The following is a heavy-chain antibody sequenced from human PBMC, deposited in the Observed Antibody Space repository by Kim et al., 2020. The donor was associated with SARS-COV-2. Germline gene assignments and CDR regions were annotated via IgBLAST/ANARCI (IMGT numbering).Heavy chain of an antibody. V-gene: IGHV5-10-1*01. CDR3: ARHSREDITIFGVVIPPHFDY. CDR2: IDPSDSYT. J-gene: IGHJ4*02. Sequence: GESLKISCKGSGYSFTSYWISWVRQMPGKGLEWMGRIDPSDSYTNYSPSFQGHVTISADKSISTAYLQWSSLKASDTAMYYCARHSREDITIFGVVIPPHFDYWGQGTLVTVSS. D-gene: IGHD3-3*01. CDR1: GYSFTSYW.